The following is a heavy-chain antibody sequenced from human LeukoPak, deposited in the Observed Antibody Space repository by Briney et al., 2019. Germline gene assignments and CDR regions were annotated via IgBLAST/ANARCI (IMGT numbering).Heavy chain of an antibody. CDR1: AGSISGYY. D-gene: IGHD5-24*01. CDR3: ATRVEGYNNWYFDL. J-gene: IGHJ2*01. Sequence: SETLSLTCSVSAGSISGYYWSCIRQPPGKGLEWIGYIYYSGSTNYDPSLKSRVTISVDTSKNQLSLKMSSVTAAATAVYYGATRVEGYNNWYFDLWGRGTLVTVSS. CDR2: IYYSGST. V-gene: IGHV4-59*01.